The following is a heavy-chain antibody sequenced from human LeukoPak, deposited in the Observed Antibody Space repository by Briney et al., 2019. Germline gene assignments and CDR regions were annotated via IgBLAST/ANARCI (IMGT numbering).Heavy chain of an antibody. Sequence: GGSLRLSCAASGFTFSSYTLDWVRQAPGQGLEWVSSISGSRTDIYYADSVKGRFTISRDNAKNSLYLQMNSLRDEDTALYYCARVPYSTGAFDYWGQGTLVTVSS. V-gene: IGHV3-21*01. J-gene: IGHJ4*02. CDR1: GFTFSSYT. D-gene: IGHD6-19*01. CDR3: ARVPYSTGAFDY. CDR2: ISGSRTDI.